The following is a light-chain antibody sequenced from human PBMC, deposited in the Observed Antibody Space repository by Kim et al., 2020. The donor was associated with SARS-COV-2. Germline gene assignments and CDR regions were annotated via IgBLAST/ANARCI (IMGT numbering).Light chain of an antibody. CDR1: QDITNY. CDR2: GAS. Sequence: DIQMTQSPSSMSASVGDRVTITCRASQDITNYLAWFQQAPGKAPKRLIYGASILQSGVPSSFSGSGSGTSFTITITSLQPEDFATYYCQQYYNYPRTFGQGTKLEI. J-gene: IGKJ2*01. CDR3: QQYYNYPRT. V-gene: IGKV1-16*01.